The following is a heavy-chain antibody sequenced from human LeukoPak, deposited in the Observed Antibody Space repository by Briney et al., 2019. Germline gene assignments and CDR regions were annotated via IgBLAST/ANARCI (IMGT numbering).Heavy chain of an antibody. CDR2: VSYDESDK. CDR1: GFTFSSYG. J-gene: IGHJ4*02. CDR3: ARGPYYGSGTLNY. D-gene: IGHD3-10*01. Sequence: GGSLRFSCAASGFTFSSYGMHWVRQSPGKGLKWVGVVSYDESDKYYADSVEGRFTISRDNSKNTLYLEMNSLRAEDTAVYYCARGPYYGSGTLNYWGQGTLLTVSS. V-gene: IGHV3-30*12.